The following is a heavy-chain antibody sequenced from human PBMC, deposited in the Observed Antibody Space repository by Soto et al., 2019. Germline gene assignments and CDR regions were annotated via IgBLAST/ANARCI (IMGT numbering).Heavy chain of an antibody. J-gene: IGHJ3*02. CDR1: GFTFTNYW. D-gene: IGHD2-2*01. CDR2: INSDGSGT. Sequence: PGGSLRLSCAASGFTFTNYWMHWVRQAPGKGLVWVSRINSDGSGTIYADSVKGRFTISRDNSKNTLYLQMDSLRAEDTAIYFCAKEHYASTSFYLDAFDIWGQGTMVTVSS. CDR3: AKEHYASTSFYLDAFDI. V-gene: IGHV3-74*01.